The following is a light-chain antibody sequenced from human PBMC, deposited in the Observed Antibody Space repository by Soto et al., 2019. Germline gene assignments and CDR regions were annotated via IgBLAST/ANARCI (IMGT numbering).Light chain of an antibody. CDR3: QSYDISLSGWV. Sequence: QSVLTQPPSVSGAPGQRVTISCTGSTSNIGAGYDVHWYQQLPGTAPKLLIYGNSNRRSGVPDRFSGSKSGTSASLAITGLRAEDEADYYCQSYDISLSGWVFGGGTKLTVL. CDR1: TSNIGAGYD. CDR2: GNS. J-gene: IGLJ3*02. V-gene: IGLV1-40*01.